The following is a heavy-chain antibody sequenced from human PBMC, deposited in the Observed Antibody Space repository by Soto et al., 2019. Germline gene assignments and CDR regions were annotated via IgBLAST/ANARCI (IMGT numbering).Heavy chain of an antibody. D-gene: IGHD2-15*01. V-gene: IGHV3-15*01. CDR1: GLTFSNAW. J-gene: IGHJ6*02. Sequence: PGGALRLSCAASGLTFSNAWISWVRQAPGKGLEWVGRIKSKTDGGTTDYAAPVKGRFTISRDDSKNTLYLQMNSLKTEDTAVYYCTTDRGVVVVVAATLSDYYYGMDVWGQGTTVTVSS. CDR2: IKSKTDGGTT. CDR3: TTDRGVVVVVAATLSDYYYGMDV.